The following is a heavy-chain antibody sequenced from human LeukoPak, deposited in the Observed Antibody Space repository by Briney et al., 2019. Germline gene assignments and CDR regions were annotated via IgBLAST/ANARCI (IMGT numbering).Heavy chain of an antibody. Sequence: ASVKVSCKASGYTFTGYYMHWVRQAPGQGLEWMGWINPNSGGTNYAQKFQGRVTMTRDTSISTAYMELSRLRSDDTAVYYCARDRLLWFGESYDALDWFDPWGQGTLVTVSS. CDR1: GYTFTGYY. CDR3: ARDRLLWFGESYDALDWFDP. CDR2: INPNSGGT. D-gene: IGHD3-10*01. J-gene: IGHJ5*02. V-gene: IGHV1-2*02.